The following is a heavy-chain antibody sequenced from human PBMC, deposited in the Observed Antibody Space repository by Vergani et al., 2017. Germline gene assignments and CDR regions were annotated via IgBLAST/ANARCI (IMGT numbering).Heavy chain of an antibody. D-gene: IGHD1-1*01. V-gene: IGHV1-8*03. Sequence: QVQLVQSGAEVKKPGASVKVSCRTSGYTFTDYDINWVRQSTGQGLECVGWMNPKTGNTVYAQKLQGRVSLTRDTSINTAYMELSSLTSDDTAVYFCARGRPFADDMWGQGTLVTVSS. CDR2: MNPKTGNT. CDR1: GYTFTDYD. CDR3: ARGRPFADDM. J-gene: IGHJ4*02.